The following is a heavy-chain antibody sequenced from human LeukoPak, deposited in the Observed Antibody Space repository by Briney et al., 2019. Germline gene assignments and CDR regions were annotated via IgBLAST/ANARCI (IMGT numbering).Heavy chain of an antibody. Sequence: GESLKISCKASGYRFTYYWIGWVRQMPGKGLEWMGIIYPDDSDTRYSPSFQGQVTMSVDKSISTAYLQWSSLKTSDTAMYYCSRRPGQLADFDYWGQGTLVTVSS. CDR1: GYRFTYYW. J-gene: IGHJ4*02. D-gene: IGHD6-13*01. CDR2: IYPDDSDT. V-gene: IGHV5-51*01. CDR3: SRRPGQLADFDY.